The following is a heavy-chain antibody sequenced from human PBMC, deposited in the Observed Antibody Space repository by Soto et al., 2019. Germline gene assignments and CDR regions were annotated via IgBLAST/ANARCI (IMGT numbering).Heavy chain of an antibody. Sequence: GGSLRLSSAASGFSFSSYAMHWVRQAPGKGLEYGSAISTNGGSTYYANSVKGRFTISRDNSKNTLYLQMGSLRAEDMVVYCCARVSVVGDFDYWGQGTLVTVSS. D-gene: IGHD2-21*01. CDR1: GFSFSSYA. V-gene: IGHV3-64*01. CDR2: ISTNGGST. J-gene: IGHJ4*02. CDR3: ARVSVVGDFDY.